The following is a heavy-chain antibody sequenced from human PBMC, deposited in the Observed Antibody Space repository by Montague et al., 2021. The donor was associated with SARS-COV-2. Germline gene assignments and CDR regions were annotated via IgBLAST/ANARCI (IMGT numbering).Heavy chain of an antibody. J-gene: IGHJ4*02. D-gene: IGHD3-22*01. CDR3: ASRSIVVAYYFDN. CDR2: MYHTGTT. V-gene: IGHV4-4*02. Sequence: SETLSLTCAVSGASINSTNWWTWVRQPPGKGLEWIGEMYHTGTTNYNPYLMSRVTISLDESKNQFSLKMTSVTAADTAVYYCASRSIVVAYYFDNWGQGTLVPVSS. CDR1: GASINSTNW.